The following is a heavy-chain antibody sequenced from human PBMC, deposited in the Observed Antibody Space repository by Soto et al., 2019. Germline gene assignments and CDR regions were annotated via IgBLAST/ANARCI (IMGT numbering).Heavy chain of an antibody. J-gene: IGHJ5*02. CDR1: GCTFGDYA. CDR3: TSNRLYDSRSWIRHLLHTVENWFHX. CDR2: IRSKSYGGTT. Sequence: LRLSCTASGCTFGDYAMSWGRQAPGKGLEWVGFIRSKSYGGTTEYAESVKGRLTISRDDSKSIAYLQMNRLKTEDTAVYYCTSNRLYDSRSWIRHLLHTVENWFHXWGQATLVTVSX. V-gene: IGHV3-49*04. D-gene: IGHD6-13*01.